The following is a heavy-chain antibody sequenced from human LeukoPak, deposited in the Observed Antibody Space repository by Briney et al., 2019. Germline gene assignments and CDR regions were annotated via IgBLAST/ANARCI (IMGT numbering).Heavy chain of an antibody. J-gene: IGHJ4*02. CDR1: GSTFDDYA. Sequence: GGSLSLSCAASGSTFDDYAMHWVRQAPGKGLEWVSGISWNSGSIGYADSVKGRFTISRDNAKNSLYLQMSSLRAEDTALYYCAKDSNSGTTGGLVRQIDYWGQGTLVTVSS. D-gene: IGHD1-26*01. CDR3: AKDSNSGTTGGLVRQIDY. V-gene: IGHV3-9*01. CDR2: ISWNSGSI.